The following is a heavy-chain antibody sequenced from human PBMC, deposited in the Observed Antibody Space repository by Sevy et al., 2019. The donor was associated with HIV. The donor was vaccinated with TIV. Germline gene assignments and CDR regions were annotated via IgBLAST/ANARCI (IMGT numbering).Heavy chain of an antibody. CDR3: ARGLAALPYYYYGMDV. Sequence: GGSLRLSCAASGFSFSSFGMHWVRQAPGKGLEWVAVISYDENKKHYPDSVKGRFTISRDNSKDTLYLQMNSLRVEDTAVYYCARGLAALPYYYYGMDVWGQGTTVTVSS. J-gene: IGHJ6*02. V-gene: IGHV3-33*05. CDR2: ISYDENKK. CDR1: GFSFSSFG. D-gene: IGHD6-6*01.